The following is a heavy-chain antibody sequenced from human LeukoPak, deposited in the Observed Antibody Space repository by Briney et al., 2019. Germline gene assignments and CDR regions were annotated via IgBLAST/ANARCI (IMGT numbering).Heavy chain of an antibody. Sequence: GGSLRLSCAASGFTFSDYYMSWIRQAPGKGLEWVSSISSSSSYIYYADSVKGRFTISRDNAKNSLYLQMNSLRAEDTAVYYCARDSTYYYDSSGYPPDYWGQGTLVTVSS. CDR3: ARDSTYYYDSSGYPPDY. CDR1: GFTFSDYY. V-gene: IGHV3-11*06. D-gene: IGHD3-22*01. J-gene: IGHJ4*02. CDR2: ISSSSSYI.